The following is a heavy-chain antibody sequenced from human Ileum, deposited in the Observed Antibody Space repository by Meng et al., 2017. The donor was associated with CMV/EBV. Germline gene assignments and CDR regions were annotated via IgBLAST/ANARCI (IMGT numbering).Heavy chain of an antibody. D-gene: IGHD3-3*01. CDR3: ARGWADIRFSGAMDV. CDR1: GGSISSYY. J-gene: IGHJ6*02. CDR2: ISYNGNT. V-gene: IGHV4-59*01. Sequence: GSLRLSCTVSGGSISSYYWSWIRQPPGKGLEWIAYISYNGNTNYNPSLRSRVTISADASKNQFSLRLASVTTADTAVYYCARGWADIRFSGAMDVWGQGTTVTVSS.